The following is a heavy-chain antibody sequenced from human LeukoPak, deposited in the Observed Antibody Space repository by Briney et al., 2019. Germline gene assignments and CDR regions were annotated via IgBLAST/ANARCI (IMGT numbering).Heavy chain of an antibody. CDR3: ARQSIYYYDSSGYYHNYYYYYMDV. Sequence: SETLSLTCAVYGGSFSGYYWGWIRQPPGKGLEWIGSIYYSGSTYYNPSLKSRVTISVDTSKNQFSLKLSSVTAADTAVYYCARQSIYYYDSSGYYHNYYYYYMDVWGKGTTVTISS. CDR1: GGSFSGYY. D-gene: IGHD3-22*01. CDR2: IYYSGST. J-gene: IGHJ6*03. V-gene: IGHV4-39*01.